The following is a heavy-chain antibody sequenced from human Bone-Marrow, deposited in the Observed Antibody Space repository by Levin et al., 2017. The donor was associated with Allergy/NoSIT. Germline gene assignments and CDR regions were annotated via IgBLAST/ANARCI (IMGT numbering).Heavy chain of an antibody. CDR3: AQGHPDAFDI. Sequence: LRLSCTVSGGSISSGDYYWTWIRQSPGKGLEWIGYISYSATTDYHPSLKSRVSISVDRSKNQFSLTLTSVTAADTAVYYCAQGHPDAFDIWGPGTMVSVS. CDR2: ISYSATT. J-gene: IGHJ3*02. CDR1: GGSISSGDYY. V-gene: IGHV4-30-4*01.